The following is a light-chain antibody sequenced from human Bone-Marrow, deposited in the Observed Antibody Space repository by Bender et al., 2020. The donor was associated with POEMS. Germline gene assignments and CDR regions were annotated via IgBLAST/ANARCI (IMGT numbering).Light chain of an antibody. CDR2: EVN. CDR3: GSSADIMSF. J-gene: IGLJ2*01. Sequence: QSALTQPASVSGSPGQSITISCTGSRSDVGGYNYVSWYQHHPAKAPKLMIYEVNNRPSGISSRLSGSKSGNTASLTIAGLQAEDEGDYYCGSSADIMSFFAGGTKVTVL. V-gene: IGLV2-14*01. CDR1: RSDVGGYNY.